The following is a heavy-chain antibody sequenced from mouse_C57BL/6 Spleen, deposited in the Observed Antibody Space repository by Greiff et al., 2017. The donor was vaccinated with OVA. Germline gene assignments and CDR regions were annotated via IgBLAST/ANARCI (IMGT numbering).Heavy chain of an antibody. V-gene: IGHV5-4*03. CDR1: GFTFSSYA. CDR2: ISDGGSYT. D-gene: IGHD1-1*01. CDR3: ASHDGSSYYAMDY. Sequence: EVKLMESGGGLVKPGGSLTLSCAASGFTFSSYAMSWVRQTPEKRLEWVATISDGGSYTYYPDNGKGRFTISRDNAKKNLYLQMSQLRSEDTAMYYCASHDGSSYYAMDYWGQGTSVTVSS. J-gene: IGHJ4*01.